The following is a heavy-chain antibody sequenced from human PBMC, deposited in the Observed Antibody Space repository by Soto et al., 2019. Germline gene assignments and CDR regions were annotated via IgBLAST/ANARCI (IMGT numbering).Heavy chain of an antibody. D-gene: IGHD6-19*01. CDR2: INVGDGYT. CDR1: GYSFTSYA. CDR3: ARWDYSSGWAGGFNP. V-gene: IGHV1-3*01. Sequence: QVQLVQSGPEVKKPGASVKVSCKASGYSFTSYAIHWVRQAPGQSLEWMAWINVGDGYTRYSQTFQDRVTCTRDTIATRAYMEMTSPTSEDTAVYYCARWDYSSGWAGGFNPWGQGTLVTVSS. J-gene: IGHJ5*02.